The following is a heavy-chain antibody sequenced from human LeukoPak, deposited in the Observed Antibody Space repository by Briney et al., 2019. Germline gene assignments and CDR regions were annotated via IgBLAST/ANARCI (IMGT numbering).Heavy chain of an antibody. CDR3: ARDGSTSPYYYYDYGMDV. CDR2: INHSGST. J-gene: IGHJ6*02. V-gene: IGHV4-34*01. Sequence: SETLSLTCAVYGGSFSGYYWSWIRQPPGKGLEWIGEINHSGSTNYNPSLKSRVTISVDTSKNQFSLKLSSVTAADTAVYYCARDGSTSPYYYYDYGMDVWGQGTTVTVSS. CDR1: GGSFSGYY. D-gene: IGHD2-2*01.